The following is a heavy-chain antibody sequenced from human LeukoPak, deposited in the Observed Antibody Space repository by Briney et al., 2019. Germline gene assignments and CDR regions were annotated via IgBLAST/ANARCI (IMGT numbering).Heavy chain of an antibody. Sequence: PSETLSLTCTVSGGSISSSSYYWGWIRQPPGKGLEWIGSIYYSGSTYYNPSLKSRVTISVDTSKNQFSLKLSSVTAADTAVYYCARQGPQLVPFDYWGQGTLVTVSS. J-gene: IGHJ4*02. V-gene: IGHV4-39*01. CDR3: ARQGPQLVPFDY. CDR2: IYYSGST. D-gene: IGHD6-13*01. CDR1: GGSISSSSYY.